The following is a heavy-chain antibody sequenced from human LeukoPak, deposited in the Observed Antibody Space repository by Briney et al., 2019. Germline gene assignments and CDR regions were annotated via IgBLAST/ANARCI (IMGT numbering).Heavy chain of an antibody. V-gene: IGHV3-43*01. CDR2: ISWDGGST. CDR1: GFTFDDYT. Sequence: PGGSLRLSCAASGFTFDDYTMHGVRHAPGKGLEWVSLISWDGGSTYYADSVKGRFTISRDNSKNSLYLQMNSLRTEDTALYYCAKDISRVDILTGDAFDIWGQGTMVTVSS. J-gene: IGHJ3*02. CDR3: AKDISRVDILTGDAFDI. D-gene: IGHD3-9*01.